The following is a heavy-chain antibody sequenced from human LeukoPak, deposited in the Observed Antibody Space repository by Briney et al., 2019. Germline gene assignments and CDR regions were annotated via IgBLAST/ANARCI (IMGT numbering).Heavy chain of an antibody. J-gene: IGHJ4*02. CDR1: GFTFSSYS. CDR3: ARDRGYYDFWSGYPVGYFDY. Sequence: TGGSLRLSCAASGFTFSSYSMNWVRQAPGKGLEWVSSISSSSSYIYYADSVKGRFTISRDNAKNSLYLQVNSLRAEDTAVYYCARDRGYYDFWSGYPVGYFDYWGQGTLVTVSS. V-gene: IGHV3-21*01. D-gene: IGHD3-3*01. CDR2: ISSSSSYI.